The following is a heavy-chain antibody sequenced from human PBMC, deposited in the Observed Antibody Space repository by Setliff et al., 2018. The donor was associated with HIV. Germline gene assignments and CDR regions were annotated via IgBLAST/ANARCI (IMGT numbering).Heavy chain of an antibody. D-gene: IGHD3-10*01. CDR1: GGTFSNYA. V-gene: IGHV1-69*13. CDR2: IIPIFGST. J-gene: IGHJ2*01. Sequence: GASVKVSCKASGGTFSNYAFSWVRQAPGQGLEWMGGIIPIFGSTKYAQKFQGRVTISADESTTTADMELSSLRSEDTAVYYCARDDHYYDSGSYYSDWYFDLWGRGTLVTVS. CDR3: ARDDHYYDSGSYYSDWYFDL.